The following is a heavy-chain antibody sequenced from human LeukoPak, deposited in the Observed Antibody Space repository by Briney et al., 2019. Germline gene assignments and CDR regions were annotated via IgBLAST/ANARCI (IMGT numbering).Heavy chain of an antibody. V-gene: IGHV3-30*03. CDR3: ARDRNRELYLNWFDP. J-gene: IGHJ5*02. CDR2: ISYDGSNK. CDR1: GFTFSSYG. Sequence: GGSLRLSCAASGFTFSSYGMHWVRQAPGKGLEWVAVISYDGSNKYYADSVKGRFTISRDNSKNTLYLQMNSLRAEDTAVYYCARDRNRELYLNWFDPWGQGTLVTVSS. D-gene: IGHD1-14*01.